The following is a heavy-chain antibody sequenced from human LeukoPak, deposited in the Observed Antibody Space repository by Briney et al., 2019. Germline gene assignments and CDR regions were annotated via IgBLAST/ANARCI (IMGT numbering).Heavy chain of an antibody. CDR2: INPNNGGT. Sequence: ASVKVSCKAAGYTFTGYYIHWVRQAPGQWLELMGRINPNNGGTNYAQTFQGRVIMTRDMSMSTAYMELSRLRSVDTAVYYCAGEDNSSGYRPFDIWGQGTMVTVPS. CDR1: GYTFTGYY. V-gene: IGHV1-2*06. D-gene: IGHD3-22*01. J-gene: IGHJ3*02. CDR3: AGEDNSSGYRPFDI.